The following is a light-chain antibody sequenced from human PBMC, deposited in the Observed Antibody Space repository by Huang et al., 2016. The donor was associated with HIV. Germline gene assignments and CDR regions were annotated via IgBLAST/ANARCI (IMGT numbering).Light chain of an antibody. Sequence: EIVMTQSPATLSVSPGERATLSCRASQSVASNLAWFQQKPGQAPRLLIFDTSTRATCIPARFSCSGSGTEFTLTISSLQSEDFAVYYCQQYKYWPRAFGQGTKVEIK. CDR2: DTS. J-gene: IGKJ1*01. CDR1: QSVASN. V-gene: IGKV3-15*01. CDR3: QQYKYWPRA.